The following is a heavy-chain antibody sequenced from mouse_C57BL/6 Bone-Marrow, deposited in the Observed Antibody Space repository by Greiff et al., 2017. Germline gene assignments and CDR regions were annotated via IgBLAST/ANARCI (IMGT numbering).Heavy chain of an antibody. V-gene: IGHV1-19*01. CDR2: INPYNGGT. Sequence: EVQLQQSGPVLVKPGASVKMSCKASGYTFTDYYMNWVKQSHGKSLEWIGVINPYNGGTSYNQKFKGKATLTVDKSSSTAYMELNSLTSEDSAVYYCSRSAVVARYAMDYWGQGTSVTVSS. J-gene: IGHJ4*01. D-gene: IGHD1-1*01. CDR1: GYTFTDYY. CDR3: SRSAVVARYAMDY.